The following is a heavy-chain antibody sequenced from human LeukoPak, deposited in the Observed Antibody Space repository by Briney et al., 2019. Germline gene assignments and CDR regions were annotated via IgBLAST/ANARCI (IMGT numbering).Heavy chain of an antibody. CDR1: GGSISSSSYY. CDR3: ARDGMGSVLRFLEPLDAFDI. D-gene: IGHD3-3*01. J-gene: IGHJ3*02. CDR2: IYYSGST. Sequence: SETLSLTCTVSGGSISSSSYYWGWIRQPPGKGLEWIGSIYYSGSTYYNPSLKSRVTISVDTSKNQFSLKLSSVTAADAAVYYCARDGMGSVLRFLEPLDAFDIWGQGTMVTVSS. V-gene: IGHV4-39*07.